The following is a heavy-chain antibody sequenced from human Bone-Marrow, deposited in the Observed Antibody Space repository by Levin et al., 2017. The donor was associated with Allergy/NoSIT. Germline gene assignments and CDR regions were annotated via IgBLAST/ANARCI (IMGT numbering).Heavy chain of an antibody. CDR3: AKVRVTGTTVWLPDAFDI. Sequence: GGSLRLSCAASGFTFDDYAMHWVRQAPGKGLEWVSGISWNSGSIGYADSVKGRFTISRDNAKNSLYLQMNSLRAEDTALYYCAKVRVTGTTVWLPDAFDIWGQGTMVTVSS. D-gene: IGHD1-7*01. V-gene: IGHV3-9*01. CDR1: GFTFDDYA. J-gene: IGHJ3*02. CDR2: ISWNSGSI.